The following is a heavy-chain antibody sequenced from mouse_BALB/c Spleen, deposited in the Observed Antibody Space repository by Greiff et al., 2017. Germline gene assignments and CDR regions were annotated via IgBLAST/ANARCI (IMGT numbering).Heavy chain of an antibody. D-gene: IGHD2-2*01. CDR1: GYTFTDYA. Sequence: VKVVESGPELVRPGVSVKISCKGSGYTFTDYAMHWVKQSHAKSLEWIGVISTYYGDASYNQKFKGKATMTVDKSSSTAYMELARLTSEDSAIYYCARSGGYPFDYWGQGTTLTVSS. J-gene: IGHJ2*01. CDR3: ARSGGYPFDY. V-gene: IGHV1-67*01. CDR2: ISTYYGDA.